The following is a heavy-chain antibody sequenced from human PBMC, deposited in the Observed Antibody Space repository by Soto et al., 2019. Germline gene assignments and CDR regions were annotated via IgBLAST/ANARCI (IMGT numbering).Heavy chain of an antibody. CDR1: GYTFTSYG. CDR2: ISAYNGNT. J-gene: IGHJ6*03. V-gene: IGHV1-18*01. CDR3: ARDTRAVPAAYYYYYYMDV. Sequence: GASVKVSCKASGYTFTSYGISWVRQAPGQGLEWMGWISAYNGNTNYAQKLQGRVTMTTDTSTSTAYMELRSLRSDDTAVYYCARDTRAVPAAYYYYYYMDVWGKGTTVTVSS. D-gene: IGHD2-2*01.